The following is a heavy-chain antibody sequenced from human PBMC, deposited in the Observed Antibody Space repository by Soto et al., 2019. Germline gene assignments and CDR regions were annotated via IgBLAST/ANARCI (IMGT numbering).Heavy chain of an antibody. D-gene: IGHD3-22*01. J-gene: IGHJ4*02. CDR2: TYYNGNA. Sequence: PSETLSLTCSVSGASIRSTSYYWGWIRQPPGKGLEWIGTTYYNGNAYYNPSLKSRVTMSVDTSKNQFSLKLISVTAADTAVYYCARHFVAVVIKGWGYWGQGTLVTVSS. CDR1: GASIRSTSYY. V-gene: IGHV4-39*01. CDR3: ARHFVAVVIKGWGY.